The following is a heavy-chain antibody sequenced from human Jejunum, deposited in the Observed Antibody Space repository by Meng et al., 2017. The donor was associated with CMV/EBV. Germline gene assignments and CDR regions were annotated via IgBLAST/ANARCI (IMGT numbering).Heavy chain of an antibody. V-gene: IGHV1-69*01. CDR2: ITPVFGTT. CDR1: GGSFSSDG. CDR3: ARVNDGRVRYYFAY. D-gene: IGHD3-22*01. Sequence: SGGSFSSDGINWVRQAPGQGPEWMGEITPVFGTTSYAPKFQGKVTITADESTSTVFMELSSLRSEDTAVYYCARVNDGRVRYYFAYWGQGTLVTVSS. J-gene: IGHJ4*02.